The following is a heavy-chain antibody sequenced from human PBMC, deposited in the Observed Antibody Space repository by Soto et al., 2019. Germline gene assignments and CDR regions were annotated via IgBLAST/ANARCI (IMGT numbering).Heavy chain of an antibody. CDR1: GFFFISYA. D-gene: IGHD6-19*01. V-gene: IGHV3-23*01. Sequence: GGSLRLSCAASGFFFISYAMSWVRQAPGKGLEWVSAISGSGGSTYYADSVKGRFTISRDNSKNTLYLHMNSLRAEDTAVYYWAKSKQWLVNNTGFWGQVTLVTVPS. CDR3: AKSKQWLVNNTGF. CDR2: ISGSGGST. J-gene: IGHJ4*02.